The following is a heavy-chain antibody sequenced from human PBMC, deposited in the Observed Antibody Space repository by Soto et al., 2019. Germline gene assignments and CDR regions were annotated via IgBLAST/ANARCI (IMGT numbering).Heavy chain of an antibody. CDR2: IYYSGST. V-gene: IGHV4-39*01. J-gene: IGHJ3*02. D-gene: IGHD3-3*02. CDR1: GGSISSSSYY. Sequence: ASETLSLTCTVSGGSISSSSYYWGWIRQPPGKGLEWIGSIYYSGSTYYNPSLKSRVTISVDTSKNQFSLKLSSVTAADTAVYYCARLHPLARVYAFDIWGQGTMVTVSS. CDR3: ARLHPLARVYAFDI.